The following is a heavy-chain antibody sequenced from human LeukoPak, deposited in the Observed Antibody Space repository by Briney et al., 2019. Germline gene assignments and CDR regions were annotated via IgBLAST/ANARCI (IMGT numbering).Heavy chain of an antibody. D-gene: IGHD6-19*01. CDR3: ARARAVVGAVAGLFDL. CDR2: IIPIFGTA. Sequence: SVKVSCKASGGTFSSYAISWVRQAPGQGLEWMGGIIPIFGTANYAQKFQGRVTITADESTSTAYMELSSLRSEDTAVYYCARARAVVGAVAGLFDLWGRGTLVTVSS. V-gene: IGHV1-69*13. J-gene: IGHJ2*01. CDR1: GGTFSSYA.